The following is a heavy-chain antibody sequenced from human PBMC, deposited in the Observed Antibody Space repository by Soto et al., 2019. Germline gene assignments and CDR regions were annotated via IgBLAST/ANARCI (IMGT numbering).Heavy chain of an antibody. CDR3: ATRDYDILTGYLHI. D-gene: IGHD3-9*01. CDR2: INADSGDT. V-gene: IGHV1-2*02. Sequence: QAHLVQSGAEVRKPGASVKVSCQALEHTSTIYYIHWVRQARGQGLEWMGWINADSGDTTYAEDFRGSVTFTRDTSRSTFVMELSRLRLDDTAMYFCATRDYDILTGYLHIWGQGTLITVSS. CDR1: EHTSTIYY. J-gene: IGHJ1*01.